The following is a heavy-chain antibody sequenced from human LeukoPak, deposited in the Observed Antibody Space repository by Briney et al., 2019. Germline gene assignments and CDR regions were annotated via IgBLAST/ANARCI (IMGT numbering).Heavy chain of an antibody. Sequence: SENLSLTCTVSGGSISSYCWSWIRPPPGKELEWIGYIYYSGSTNYNPSLKSRVTLSVDTSKNQFSLELRSVTGADAGVYYCARDGRSGYDFVYWGQGTLVTVSS. V-gene: IGHV4-59*12. J-gene: IGHJ4*02. CDR2: IYYSGST. D-gene: IGHD5-12*01. CDR3: ARDGRSGYDFVY. CDR1: GGSISSYC.